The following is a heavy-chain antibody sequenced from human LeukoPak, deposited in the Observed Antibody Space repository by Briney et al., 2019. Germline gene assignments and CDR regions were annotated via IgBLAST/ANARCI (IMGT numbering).Heavy chain of an antibody. CDR3: AKVVQYTASTGTGLDY. CDR1: GFIFSNYG. J-gene: IGHJ4*02. V-gene: IGHV3-33*06. Sequence: GGSLRLSCAASGFIFSNYGMHWVRQAPGKGLDWVADIWYDGSYKYYADSVKGRFTISRDNSKNTLYLQMNSLRAEDTAIYYCAKVVQYTASTGTGLDYWGQGTLVTVSS. D-gene: IGHD6-13*01. CDR2: IWYDGSYK.